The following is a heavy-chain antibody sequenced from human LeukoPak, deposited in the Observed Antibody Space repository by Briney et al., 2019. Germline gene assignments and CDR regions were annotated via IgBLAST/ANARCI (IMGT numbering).Heavy chain of an antibody. CDR3: ARGGIVVVPAAIGY. D-gene: IGHD2-2*01. V-gene: IGHV3-48*04. Sequence: PGGSLRLSCAASGFTFSSYAMSWVRQAPGKGLEWVSAISGSGSTIYYADSVKGRFTISRDNAKNSLYLQMNSLRAEDTAVYYCARGGIVVVPAAIGYWGQGTLVTVSS. J-gene: IGHJ4*02. CDR2: ISGSGSTI. CDR1: GFTFSSYA.